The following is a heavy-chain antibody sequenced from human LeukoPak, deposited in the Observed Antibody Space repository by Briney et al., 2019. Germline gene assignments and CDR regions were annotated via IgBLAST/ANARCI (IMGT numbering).Heavy chain of an antibody. D-gene: IGHD3-3*01. CDR1: GGTFSSYA. V-gene: IGHV1-69*05. CDR3: ARGGVVLRFLDSWFDP. Sequence: GSSVKVSCKASGGTFSSYAISWVRQAPGQGLEWMGGFIPIFGTANYAQKFQGRVTITTDESTSTAYMGLSSLRSEDTAVYYCARGGVVLRFLDSWFDPWGQGTLVTVSS. J-gene: IGHJ5*02. CDR2: FIPIFGTA.